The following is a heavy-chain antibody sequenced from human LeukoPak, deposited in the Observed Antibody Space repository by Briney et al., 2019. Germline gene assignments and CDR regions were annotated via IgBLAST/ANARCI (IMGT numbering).Heavy chain of an antibody. CDR1: GFTLDRYA. J-gene: IGHJ6*02. CDR2: FSWDTDRI. D-gene: IGHD3-10*01. V-gene: IGHV3-9*01. CDR3: TKDITPGGADV. Sequence: GGSLRLSCVASGFTLDRYAMHWVRQAPGKGLEWVAGFSWDTDRIDYADSVKGRFTVSKDDAKKTLYLQMNNLRTEDTALYFCTKDITPGGADVWGQGTTVTVSS.